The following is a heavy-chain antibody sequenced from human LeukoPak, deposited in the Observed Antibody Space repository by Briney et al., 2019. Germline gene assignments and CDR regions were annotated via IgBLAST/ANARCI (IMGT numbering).Heavy chain of an antibody. CDR2: IYHSGST. CDR3: ARDYYDSSGYYYYYYYMDV. V-gene: IGHV4-39*07. Sequence: PSETLSLTCTVSGGSISSSSYYWGWIRQPPGKGLEWIGSIYHSGSTYYNPSLKSRVTISVDTSKNQFSLKLSSVTAADTAVYYCARDYYDSSGYYYYYYYMDVWGKGTTVTVSS. J-gene: IGHJ6*03. D-gene: IGHD3-22*01. CDR1: GGSISSSSYY.